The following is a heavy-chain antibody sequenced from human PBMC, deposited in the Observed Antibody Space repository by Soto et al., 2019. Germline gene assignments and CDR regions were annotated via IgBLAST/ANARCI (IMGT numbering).Heavy chain of an antibody. CDR2: INHSGST. V-gene: IGHV4-34*01. CDR3: ERGVMGGY. Sequence: SETLSLTCAIYVGSFSVSYWSWIRQPPGKGLEWIGEINHSGSTNYNPSLKSRVTISVDTSKNQFSLKLSSVTAADTAVYYCERGVMGGYWGQGTMVTVSS. D-gene: IGHD1-26*01. J-gene: IGHJ4*02. CDR1: VGSFSVSY.